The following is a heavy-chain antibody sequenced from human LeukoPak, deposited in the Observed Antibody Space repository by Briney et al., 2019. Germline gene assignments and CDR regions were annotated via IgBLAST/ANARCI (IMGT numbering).Heavy chain of an antibody. CDR2: INPNSGGT. Sequence: ASVKVSCKASGYTFTGYYMHLVRQAPGQGLEWMGRINPNSGGTNYAQKFQGRVTMTRDTSISTAYMELSRLRSDDTAVYYCARGGVGLAVAGLFDYWGQGTLVTVSS. CDR1: GYTFTGYY. V-gene: IGHV1-2*06. J-gene: IGHJ4*02. CDR3: ARGGVGLAVAGLFDY. D-gene: IGHD6-19*01.